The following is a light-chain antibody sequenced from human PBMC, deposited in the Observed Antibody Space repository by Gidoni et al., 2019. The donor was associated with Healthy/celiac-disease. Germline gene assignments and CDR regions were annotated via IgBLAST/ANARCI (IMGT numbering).Light chain of an antibody. CDR2: AAS. Sequence: IQMTKSPSSLSASVGDRVTITCRASQSISSYLNWYQQKPGKAPQLLIYAASSLQSGVPSRFSGSGSGTDFTLTISSLQPEDFATYYCQQSYSTPRYTFGQGTKLEIK. CDR1: QSISSY. J-gene: IGKJ2*01. V-gene: IGKV1-39*01. CDR3: QQSYSTPRYT.